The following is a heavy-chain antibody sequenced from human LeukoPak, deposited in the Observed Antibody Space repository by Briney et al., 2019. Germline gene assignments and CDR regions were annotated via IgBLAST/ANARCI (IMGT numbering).Heavy chain of an antibody. Sequence: GESLRISCKGSGYIFTNYWISWVRQMPGKGLEWMGRIDPSDSYTNYSPSFQGQVTISADKSISTAYLQWSSLKASDTAMYYCALDSSGYYHFDYWGQGTLVTVSS. CDR2: IDPSDSYT. CDR1: GYIFTNYW. J-gene: IGHJ4*02. D-gene: IGHD3-22*01. CDR3: ALDSSGYYHFDY. V-gene: IGHV5-10-1*04.